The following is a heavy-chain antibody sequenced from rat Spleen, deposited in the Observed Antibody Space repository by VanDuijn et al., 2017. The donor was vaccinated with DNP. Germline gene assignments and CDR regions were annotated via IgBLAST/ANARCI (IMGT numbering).Heavy chain of an antibody. J-gene: IGHJ2*01. D-gene: IGHD1-6*01. Sequence: EVQLVESGGGPVQPGRSLKLSCAASGFTFSDNYMAWVRQASTKGLEWVATISFEDGSTYYEDSVKDRFTISRDDAESTLYLQMNSLRSEDTATYYCVRQGYLYYGLFGYFDYWGHGVMVTVSS. V-gene: IGHV5-22*01. CDR1: GFTFSDNY. CDR2: ISFEDGST. CDR3: VRQGYLYYGLFGYFDY.